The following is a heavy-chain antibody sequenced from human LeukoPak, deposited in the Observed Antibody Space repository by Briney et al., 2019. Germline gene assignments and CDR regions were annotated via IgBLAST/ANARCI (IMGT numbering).Heavy chain of an antibody. Sequence: PGGSLRLSCAASGFTFSSYGMQWVRQAPGKGLEWVAVISYDGSNKFYADSVKGRFTISRDNSKNTLYLQMNSLRAEDTALYYCAKVITIRWAGLDYWGQGTLVTVS. V-gene: IGHV3-30*18. CDR1: GFTFSSYG. CDR3: AKVITIRWAGLDY. D-gene: IGHD3-10*01. CDR2: ISYDGSNK. J-gene: IGHJ4*02.